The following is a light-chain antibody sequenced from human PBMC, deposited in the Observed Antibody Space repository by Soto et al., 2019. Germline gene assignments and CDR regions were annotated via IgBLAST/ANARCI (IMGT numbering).Light chain of an antibody. CDR1: QSISNY. Sequence: DIQMTQSPSSLSASVGDRVTITCRASQSISNYLNWYQQKPGKAPKLLMYAASSLQSGVPSRFSGSGSGTDFTLTISSLQPEDFATYYCQQSYSTPRTSGQGTKVEIK. CDR2: AAS. CDR3: QQSYSTPRT. V-gene: IGKV1-39*01. J-gene: IGKJ1*01.